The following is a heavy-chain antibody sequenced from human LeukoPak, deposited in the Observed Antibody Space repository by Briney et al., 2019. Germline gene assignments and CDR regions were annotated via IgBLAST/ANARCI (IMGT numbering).Heavy chain of an antibody. D-gene: IGHD3-3*01. V-gene: IGHV3-9*01. Sequence: GGSLRLSCAASGFTFNDHAMHWVRQAQGKGLEWVSGIIWNGGSKSYADSVKGRFTIYRDNPKNSLYLQMSSLTTEDTAVYYCARGHGAFGYYFINVWGKGTTVSVSS. J-gene: IGHJ6*03. CDR2: IIWNGGSK. CDR1: GFTFNDHA. CDR3: ARGHGAFGYYFINV.